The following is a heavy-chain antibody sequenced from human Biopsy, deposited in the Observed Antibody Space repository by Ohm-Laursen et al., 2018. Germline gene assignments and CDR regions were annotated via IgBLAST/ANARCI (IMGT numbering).Heavy chain of an antibody. CDR2: IYPGGST. CDR1: GGDINNYY. CDR3: ASVVLGPTNDAFDL. V-gene: IGHV4-4*07. Sequence: SDTLSLTCNVSGGDINNYYWSWIRQPAGKGLEWIGRIYPGGSTNYNPSLKSRVTMSVDTSKKQLSLRLRSVTAADTAMYYCASVVLGPTNDAFDLWGQGTTVVASS. J-gene: IGHJ3*01. D-gene: IGHD3-22*01.